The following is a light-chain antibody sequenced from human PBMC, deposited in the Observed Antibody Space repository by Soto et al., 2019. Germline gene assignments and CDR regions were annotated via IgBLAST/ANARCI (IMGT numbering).Light chain of an antibody. J-gene: IGLJ2*01. CDR3: AAWDDSLNGHLV. Sequence: QSVLTQPLSASGTPGQTVTISCSGGSSNIGWNTVSWYQQYPDTAPKLLIYSNDNRASGVPDRVSGSKSGTSASLAISGLQSEDEADYYCAAWDDSLNGHLVFGGGTKVTVL. CDR1: SSNIGWNT. V-gene: IGLV1-44*01. CDR2: SND.